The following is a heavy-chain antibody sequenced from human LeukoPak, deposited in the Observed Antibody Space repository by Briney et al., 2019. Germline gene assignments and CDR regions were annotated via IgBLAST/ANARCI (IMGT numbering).Heavy chain of an antibody. CDR3: ARDPSPRTSYYYYYMDV. CDR2: ISMSNFYI. V-gene: IGHV3-21*01. Sequence: GGSLRLSCAGSGFPFSSYSMNWVRQAPGKGLEWISAISMSNFYIYYADSVKGRFTISRDNAKNSLYLQMNSLRAEDTAVYYCARDPSPRTSYYYYYMDVWGKGTTVTVSS. J-gene: IGHJ6*03. CDR1: GFPFSSYS. D-gene: IGHD2-2*01.